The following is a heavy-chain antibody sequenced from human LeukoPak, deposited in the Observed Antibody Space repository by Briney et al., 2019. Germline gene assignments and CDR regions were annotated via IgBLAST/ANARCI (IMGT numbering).Heavy chain of an antibody. J-gene: IGHJ4*02. D-gene: IGHD4-17*01. V-gene: IGHV3-23*01. CDR2: ISGSGGST. Sequence: GGSLRLSCGASGFTFSSYAMSWVRQAPGKGLEWVSAISGSGGSTYYADSVKGRFTISRDNSKNTLYLQVNSLRAEDTAVYYCAKDHDYGDRRDYWGQGTLVTVSS. CDR3: AKDHDYGDRRDY. CDR1: GFTFSSYA.